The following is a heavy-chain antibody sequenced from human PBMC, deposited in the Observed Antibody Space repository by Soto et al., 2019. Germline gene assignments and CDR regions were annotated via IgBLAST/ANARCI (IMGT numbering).Heavy chain of an antibody. CDR1: GYAFNRYG. D-gene: IGHD2-2*02. CDR2: ISAYNGNT. Sequence: ASVKVSCKASGYAFNRYGLTWVRQAPGQGLEWMGWISAYNGNTNYAQNLQGRVTMTTDTSTSTAYMELRNLNSDDTAVYYCARSYCSTSTGYSYWFDPWG. CDR3: ARSYCSTSTGYSYWFDP. V-gene: IGHV1-18*04. J-gene: IGHJ5*02.